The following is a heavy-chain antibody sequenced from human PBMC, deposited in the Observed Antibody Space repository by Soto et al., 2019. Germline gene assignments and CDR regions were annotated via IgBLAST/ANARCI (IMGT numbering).Heavy chain of an antibody. CDR2: ISGGGGTT. CDR1: GFTFNNYA. CDR3: AKAERGYGSTGTCHFDS. V-gene: IGHV3-23*01. D-gene: IGHD2-15*01. Sequence: EVQLLDSGGDLVQPGGSLRLSCEASGFTFNNYAMSWVRQAPGEGLEWVSAISGGGGTTYYADSVKGRFTISRDNSKNTLFLQMNSLRAEDTAVYYCAKAERGYGSTGTCHFDSWGQGTQVTVSS. J-gene: IGHJ4*02.